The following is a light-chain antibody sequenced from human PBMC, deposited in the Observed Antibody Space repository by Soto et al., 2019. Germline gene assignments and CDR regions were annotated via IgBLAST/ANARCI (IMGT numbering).Light chain of an antibody. Sequence: EIVLTQSPGTLSLSPGQRATLSCRANESISRDYLAWYQQRLGQAPRLLIYGASSGATGIPDRFSGSGSGTDFTLTISRLEPEDFAIYYCQQYGGVPYTFGQGTKLEIK. J-gene: IGKJ2*01. V-gene: IGKV3-20*01. CDR1: ESISRDY. CDR3: QQYGGVPYT. CDR2: GAS.